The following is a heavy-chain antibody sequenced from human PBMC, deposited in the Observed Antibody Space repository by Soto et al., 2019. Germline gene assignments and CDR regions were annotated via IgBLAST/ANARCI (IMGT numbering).Heavy chain of an antibody. Sequence: GGSLRLSCAASGFTFSSYDMHWVRQATGKGLEWVSAIGTAGDTYYPGSVKGRFTISRENAKNSLYLQMNSLRAGDTAVYYCARDCGPRSGYIWGSYRHTTPCIDYWGQGTLVTVSS. J-gene: IGHJ4*02. CDR3: ARDCGPRSGYIWGSYRHTTPCIDY. D-gene: IGHD3-16*02. CDR2: IGTAGDT. CDR1: GFTFSSYD. V-gene: IGHV3-13*01.